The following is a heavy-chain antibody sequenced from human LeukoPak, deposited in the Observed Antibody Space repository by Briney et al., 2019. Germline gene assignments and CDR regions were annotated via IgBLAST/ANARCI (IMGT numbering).Heavy chain of an antibody. CDR1: GFTVSRNY. CDR3: ARATRQGSPHLRYFDWLPRRYNYYFDY. Sequence: GGSLRLSCAASGFTVSRNYMSWVRQAPGKGLEWVSVIYSGGRTYYADSVKGRFTISRDNSKNTLYLQMNSLRAEETAVYYCARATRQGSPHLRYFDWLPRRYNYYFDYWGQGTLVTVSS. V-gene: IGHV3-66*01. J-gene: IGHJ4*02. CDR2: IYSGGRT. D-gene: IGHD3-9*01.